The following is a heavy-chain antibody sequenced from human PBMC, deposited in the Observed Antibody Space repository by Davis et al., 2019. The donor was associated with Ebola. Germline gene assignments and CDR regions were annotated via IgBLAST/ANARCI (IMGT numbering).Heavy chain of an antibody. CDR2: ISSSSSYI. V-gene: IGHV3-21*01. CDR3: ARDPTRTYYDFWSGSSDYYYGMDV. CDR1: GFTFSRYS. Sequence: PGGSLRLSCAASGFTFSRYSMNWVRQAPGKGLEWVSSISSSSSYIYYADSVKGRFTISRDNAKNSLYLQMNGLRAEDTAVYYCARDPTRTYYDFWSGSSDYYYGMDVWGQGTTVTVSS. J-gene: IGHJ6*02. D-gene: IGHD3-3*01.